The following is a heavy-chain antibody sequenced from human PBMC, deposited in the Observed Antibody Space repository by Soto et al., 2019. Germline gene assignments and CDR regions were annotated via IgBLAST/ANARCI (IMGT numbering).Heavy chain of an antibody. Sequence: LRLSCVASGFTFNKYALAWVCQAPGKGLEWVSAISGSGASTYDADSVKGRFTISRDNSNNTLYLQMNSLRAEDTAVYYCAKTPGVITVINSFDNWRQGAPFTVAS. CDR2: ISGSGAST. D-gene: IGHD2-21*01. CDR1: GFTFNKYA. V-gene: IGHV3-23*01. J-gene: IGHJ4*02. CDR3: AKTPGVITVINSFDN.